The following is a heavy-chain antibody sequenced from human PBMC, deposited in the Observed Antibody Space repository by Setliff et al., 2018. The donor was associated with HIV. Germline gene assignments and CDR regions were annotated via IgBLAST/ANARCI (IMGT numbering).Heavy chain of an antibody. CDR3: ARHSLGNIGDYIRIGAIDI. D-gene: IGHD4-17*01. V-gene: IGHV4-39*01. Sequence: SETLSLTCTVSGGSISSRNSYWAWIRQPPGKGLEWIGTIYYSGTTHYNPSLNSRVIISVDTSKNQFSLRLNSVTAADTAVYYCARHSLGNIGDYIRIGAIDIWGQGTMVTVSS. CDR2: IYYSGTT. J-gene: IGHJ3*02. CDR1: GGSISSRNSY.